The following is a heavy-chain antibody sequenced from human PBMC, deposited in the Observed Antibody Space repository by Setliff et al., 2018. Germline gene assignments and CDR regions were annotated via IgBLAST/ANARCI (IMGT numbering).Heavy chain of an antibody. J-gene: IGHJ4*02. CDR1: GGSFDSGTHY. Sequence: KTSETLSLTCTVTGGSFDSGTHYWSWIRQPAGKVPEWIGLIQGTGNTNYNPSLQSRATISIDTSKNQISLKITSVTAADTALYSCAGTPARGTTWLSPFDYWGQGIQVTV. V-gene: IGHV4-61*02. CDR3: AGTPARGTTWLSPFDY. CDR2: IQGTGNT. D-gene: IGHD3-9*01.